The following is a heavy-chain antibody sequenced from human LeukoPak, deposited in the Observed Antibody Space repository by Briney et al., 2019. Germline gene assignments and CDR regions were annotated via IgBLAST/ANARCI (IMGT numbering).Heavy chain of an antibody. CDR2: INLSGGST. CDR1: GYTFTSYY. J-gene: IGHJ3*02. V-gene: IGHV1-46*01. Sequence: ASVKVSCKASGYTFTSYYMHWVRQAPGQGLEWMGIINLSGGSTSYVQKFQGGVTMTRDMSTSTVYMVMSSLRSEDTAVYYCARDYYDSSGYYQFNAFDIWGQGTMVTVSS. D-gene: IGHD3-22*01. CDR3: ARDYYDSSGYYQFNAFDI.